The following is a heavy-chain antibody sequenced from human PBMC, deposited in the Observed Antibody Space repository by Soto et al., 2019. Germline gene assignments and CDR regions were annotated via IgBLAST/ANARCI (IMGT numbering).Heavy chain of an antibody. Sequence: QVQLQESGPGLVKPPETLSLTCTVSGGSISNFYWNWIRQPPGKGLEWIGYVDYSGTANYNPSLKSRVSVSVDTSKNQLSLKVTSVTAADTAMYYCARADTAMTTPFDYWGQGTLVTVSS. CDR3: ARADTAMTTPFDY. D-gene: IGHD5-18*01. CDR2: VDYSGTA. J-gene: IGHJ4*02. V-gene: IGHV4-59*12. CDR1: GGSISNFY.